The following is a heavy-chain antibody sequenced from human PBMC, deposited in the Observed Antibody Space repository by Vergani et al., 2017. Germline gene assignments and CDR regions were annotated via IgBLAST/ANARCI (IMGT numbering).Heavy chain of an antibody. J-gene: IGHJ6*03. CDR3: ASSTYDFWSGYYHTGDYYYMDV. Sequence: QVQLQQWGAGLLKPSETLSLTCAVYGGSFSGYYWSWIRQPPGKGLEWIGEINHSGSTNYNPSLKSRVTISVDTSKNQFSLKLSSVTAADTAVYYCASSTYDFWSGYYHTGDYYYMDVWGKGTTVTVSS. CDR2: INHSGST. V-gene: IGHV4-34*01. D-gene: IGHD3-3*01. CDR1: GGSFSGYY.